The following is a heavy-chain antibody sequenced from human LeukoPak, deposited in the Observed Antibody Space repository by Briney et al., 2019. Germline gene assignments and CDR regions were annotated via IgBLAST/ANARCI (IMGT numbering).Heavy chain of an antibody. D-gene: IGHD3-16*01. Sequence: ASVKVSCKASGYTFTGYYMHWVRQAPGQGLEWMGWINPNSGGTNYAQKFQGRVTMTRDTSISTAYMELRSLRSDDTAVYYCARVYDYVWGDFDYWGQGTLVTVSS. CDR3: ARVYDYVWGDFDY. J-gene: IGHJ4*02. CDR2: INPNSGGT. V-gene: IGHV1-2*02. CDR1: GYTFTGYY.